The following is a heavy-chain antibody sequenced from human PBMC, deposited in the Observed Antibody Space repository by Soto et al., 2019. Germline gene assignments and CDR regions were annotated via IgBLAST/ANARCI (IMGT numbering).Heavy chain of an antibody. Sequence: SETLSLTCTVSGGSISSSSYYWGWIRQPPGKGLEWIGSIYYSGSTYYNPSLKSRVTISVDTSKNQFSLKLSSVTAADTAVYYCARPAIFGLVIIPPYYYYYMDVWGKGTTVTVSS. CDR3: ARPAIFGLVIIPPYYYYYMDV. CDR2: IYYSGST. D-gene: IGHD3-3*01. J-gene: IGHJ6*03. CDR1: GGSISSSSYY. V-gene: IGHV4-39*01.